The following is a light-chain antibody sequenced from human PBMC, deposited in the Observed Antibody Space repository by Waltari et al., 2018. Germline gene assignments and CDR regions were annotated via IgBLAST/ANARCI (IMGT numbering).Light chain of an antibody. CDR3: HQYERSPET. CDR1: QSVTSSY. V-gene: IGKV3-20*01. Sequence: EIVLTQSPGTLSLSPGERATLPCRASQSVTSSYIAWYLQKPAQGPRLLVYRASSRATGIPDRFSGSGSGTDFTLTITTLWPEDFGVYYCHQYERSPETFVQGTKLEIK. CDR2: RAS. J-gene: IGKJ1*01.